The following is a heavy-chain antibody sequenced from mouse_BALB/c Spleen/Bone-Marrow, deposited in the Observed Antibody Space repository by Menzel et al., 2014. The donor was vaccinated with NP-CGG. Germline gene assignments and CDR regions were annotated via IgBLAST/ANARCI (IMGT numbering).Heavy chain of an antibody. CDR3: ARLGYYRGFAY. V-gene: IGHV4-1*02. Sequence: EVKGVESGGSLMQRGRSLKISFAASGFDFSGFWMGWVRLAPGKGLEWIGELHPDSSTLTYTPSLKDRFIISRDNAKNHQYLQMSKVRSEDTALYYCARLGYYRGFAYWGHGTLV. CDR2: LHPDSSTL. J-gene: IGHJ3*01. D-gene: IGHD2-3*01. CDR1: GFDFSGFW.